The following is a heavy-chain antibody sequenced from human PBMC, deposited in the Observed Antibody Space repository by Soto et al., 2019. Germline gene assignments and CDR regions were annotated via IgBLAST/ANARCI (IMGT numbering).Heavy chain of an antibody. CDR1: GFSFTNYG. V-gene: IGHV3-30*03. D-gene: IGHD3-10*01. CDR2: ISYDESHK. CDR3: ARDVTDCFIITCSVNSPHNGFDL. J-gene: IGHJ5*02. Sequence: QVQLVESGGGVVQPGKSLRLSCAAFGFSFTNYGYHWVRQAPGKGLEWVAVISYDESHKFYADSVKGRLTISRDNSKNTLNMQMHSLRAEDTAVYSCARDVTDCFIITCSVNSPHNGFDLWGQGTLVTVSS.